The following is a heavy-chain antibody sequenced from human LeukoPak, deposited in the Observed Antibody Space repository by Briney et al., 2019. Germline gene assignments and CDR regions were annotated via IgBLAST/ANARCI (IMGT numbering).Heavy chain of an antibody. CDR1: GFTFNTYG. J-gene: IGHJ4*02. CDR3: AKDQGWDYRYDSSGFDY. CDR2: ISYDGSNR. D-gene: IGHD3-22*01. V-gene: IGHV3-30*18. Sequence: PGGALRLSCVASGFTFNTYGIHWVRQAPGKGLEWVTFISYDGSNRDYVDSVKGRFTVSRHNCKNKKFLQMNSLTSEDTAVYYCAKDQGWDYRYDSSGFDYWGQGTLVTVSS.